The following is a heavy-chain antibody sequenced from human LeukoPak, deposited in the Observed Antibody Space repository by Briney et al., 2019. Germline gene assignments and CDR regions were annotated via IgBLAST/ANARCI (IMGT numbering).Heavy chain of an antibody. CDR2: ISASGGDT. CDR3: AKGSYGSGSYYRVFDY. Sequence: GGSLRLSCAASGFTFSSYAMSWVRQAPGTGLEWVSGISASGGDTYFPDSVKGRFSISRDNSKNTLSLQMNSLRAEDTAVYYCAKGSYGSGSYYRVFDYWGQGTLVTVSS. CDR1: GFTFSSYA. V-gene: IGHV3-23*01. J-gene: IGHJ4*02. D-gene: IGHD3-10*01.